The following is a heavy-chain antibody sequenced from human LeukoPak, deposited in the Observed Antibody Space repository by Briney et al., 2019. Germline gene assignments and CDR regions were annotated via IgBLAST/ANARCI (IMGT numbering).Heavy chain of an antibody. Sequence: SVKVSCKAAGGTFSSYAISWVRQAPGQGLEWMGRIIPILGIANYAQKFQGRVTITADKSASTASTQMSRLRSEDTAVYYCAREQPPTYYYDSSGYYYFDYWGPGTLVTVSS. CDR2: IIPILGIA. CDR1: GGTFSSYA. J-gene: IGHJ4*02. D-gene: IGHD3-22*01. CDR3: AREQPPTYYYDSSGYYYFDY. V-gene: IGHV1-69*04.